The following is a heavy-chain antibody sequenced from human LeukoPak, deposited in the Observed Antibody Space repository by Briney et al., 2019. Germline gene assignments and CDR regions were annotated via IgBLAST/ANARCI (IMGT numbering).Heavy chain of an antibody. D-gene: IGHD4-17*01. CDR1: GYTFTGYY. J-gene: IGHJ4*02. CDR2: INPNSGGT. V-gene: IGHV1-2*04. Sequence: ASVKVSCKASGYTFTGYYMHWVRQAPGQGLEWTGWINPNSGGTNYAQKFQGWVTMTRDTSISTAYMELSRLRSDDTAVYYCARAPKTTVTTDVFDYWGQGTLVTVSS. CDR3: ARAPKTTVTTDVFDY.